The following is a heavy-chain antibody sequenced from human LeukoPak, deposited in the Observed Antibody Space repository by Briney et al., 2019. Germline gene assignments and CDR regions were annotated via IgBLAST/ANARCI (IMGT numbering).Heavy chain of an antibody. Sequence: GGSLRLSCAASGFTFSTYSINWVRQAPGKGLEWVSYISGTSHLIYYADSVKGRFTISRDNSKNTLYLQMNSLRAEDTAVYYCAKDRGQCSRRCYYGMDVWGQGTTVTVSS. D-gene: IGHD3-10*02. CDR2: ISGTSHLI. V-gene: IGHV3-48*01. J-gene: IGHJ6*02. CDR3: AKDRGQCSRRCYYGMDV. CDR1: GFTFSTYS.